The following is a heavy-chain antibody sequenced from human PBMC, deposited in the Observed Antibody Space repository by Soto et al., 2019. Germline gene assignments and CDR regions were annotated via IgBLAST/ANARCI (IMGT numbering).Heavy chain of an antibody. CDR1: GGSISSGGYY. CDR3: ARAEGLSGCDAFDI. CDR2: IYYSGST. D-gene: IGHD3-16*02. V-gene: IGHV4-31*03. Sequence: QVQLQESGPGLVKPSQTLSLTCTVSGGSISSGGYYWSWIRQHPGKGLEWIGYIYYSGSTYYNPSLKRRVTISVDSSKNQFSLKLSSVTAADTAVYSCARAEGLSGCDAFDIWGQGTMVTVSS. J-gene: IGHJ3*02.